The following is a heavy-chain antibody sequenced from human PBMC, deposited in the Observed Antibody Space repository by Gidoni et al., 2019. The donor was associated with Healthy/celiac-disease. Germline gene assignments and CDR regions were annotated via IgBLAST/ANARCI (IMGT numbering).Heavy chain of an antibody. V-gene: IGHV3-30*01. J-gene: IGHJ5*02. CDR3: ARLGIQLWFGGNWFDP. CDR1: SYA. D-gene: IGHD5-18*01. Sequence: SYAMHWVRQAPGKGLEWVAVISYDGSNKYYADSVKGRVTISRDKSKNTLYLQMTSLRAEDTAVYYCARLGIQLWFGGNWFDPWGQGTLVTVSS. CDR2: ISYDGSNK.